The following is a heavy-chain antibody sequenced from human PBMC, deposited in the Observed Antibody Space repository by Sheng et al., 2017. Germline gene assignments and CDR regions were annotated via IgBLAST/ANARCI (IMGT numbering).Heavy chain of an antibody. CDR3: ARNRRGYYDTRGFRDWFDP. V-gene: IGHV4-39*07. CDR1: GGSISSTYY. CDR2: IYYSGTT. J-gene: IGHJ5*02. D-gene: IGHD3-22*01. Sequence: QLQLQESGPGLVKPSETLSLTCTVSGGSISSTYYWGWIRQPPGKGLEWIGIIYYSGTTYYNPSLKSRVTMSVDTSKNQFSLNLRSVTAADTAVYYCARNRRGYYDTRGFRDWFDPWGQGTLVTVSS.